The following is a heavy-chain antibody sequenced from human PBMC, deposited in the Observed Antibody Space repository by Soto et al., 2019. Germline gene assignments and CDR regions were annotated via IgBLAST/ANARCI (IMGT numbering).Heavy chain of an antibody. CDR1: GYSISSGYY. D-gene: IGHD4-17*01. CDR3: ARVREWVTTVTTYYFDY. Sequence: PSETLSLTCAVSGYSISSGYYWGLIRQPPGKGLEWIGSIYHSGSTYYNPSLKSRVTISVDTSKNQFSLKLSSVTAADTAVYYCARVREWVTTVTTYYFDYWGQGTLVTVSS. CDR2: IYHSGST. V-gene: IGHV4-38-2*01. J-gene: IGHJ4*02.